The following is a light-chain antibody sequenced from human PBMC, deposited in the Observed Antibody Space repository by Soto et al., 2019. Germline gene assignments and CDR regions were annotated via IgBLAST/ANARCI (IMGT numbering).Light chain of an antibody. CDR2: EVR. V-gene: IGLV2-14*01. CDR3: TSYTSNTTGV. CDR1: SSDIGRYNY. J-gene: IGLJ3*02. Sequence: QSALTQPAAVSGPPGQSITISCTGTSSDIGRYNYVSWYQQHPGKAPKLVIYEVRNRPSGISNRFSASKSGNTASLTISGLQAEDEADYYCTSYTSNTTGVFGGGTKLTVL.